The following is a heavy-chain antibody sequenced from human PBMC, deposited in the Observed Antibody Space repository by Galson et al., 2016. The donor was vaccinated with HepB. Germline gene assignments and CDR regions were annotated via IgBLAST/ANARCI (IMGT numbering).Heavy chain of an antibody. V-gene: IGHV3-21*01. Sequence: SLRLSCAASGFTFTSYSMFWVRQAPGKGLEWVASISTTGRYIYYADSVEGRFTISVDNAQNSVYLQMNSLRPEDTAIYYCARGGVSITIFGVVPYFDSWGQGALVTVSS. CDR1: GFTFTSYS. J-gene: IGHJ4*02. D-gene: IGHD3-3*01. CDR3: ARGGVSITIFGVVPYFDS. CDR2: ISTTGRYI.